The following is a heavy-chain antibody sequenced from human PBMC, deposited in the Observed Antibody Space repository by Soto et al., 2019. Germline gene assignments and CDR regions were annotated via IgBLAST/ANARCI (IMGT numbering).Heavy chain of an antibody. J-gene: IGHJ4*02. CDR2: ISGSGGST. Sequence: GGPRRLTCAPFGFTFGSYARSSVRPAPGKGLEWVSAISGSGGSTYYADSVKGRFTISRDNSKNTLYLQMNSLRAEDTAVYYCANDPGVGATGYWGQGTLVTVSA. V-gene: IGHV3-23*01. CDR3: ANDPGVGATGY. D-gene: IGHD1-26*01. CDR1: GFTFGSYA.